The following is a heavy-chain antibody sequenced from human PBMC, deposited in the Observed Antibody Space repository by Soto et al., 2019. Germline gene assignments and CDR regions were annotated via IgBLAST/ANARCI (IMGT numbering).Heavy chain of an antibody. CDR3: ARVKTDYSNPRGPFFFYGMDV. CDR2: ISYDGGHK. CDR1: EFTFSSYA. V-gene: IGHV3-30-3*01. Sequence: QVQLVESGGGVVHPERSLRLSCSASEFTFSSYAMHWVRQAPGKGLEWVAGISYDGGHKFYGDSVRGRFTISRDSSKTSVLLQMNSLRPEDTAAYYCARVKTDYSNPRGPFFFYGMDVLGQGTMVTVSS. D-gene: IGHD4-4*01. J-gene: IGHJ6*02.